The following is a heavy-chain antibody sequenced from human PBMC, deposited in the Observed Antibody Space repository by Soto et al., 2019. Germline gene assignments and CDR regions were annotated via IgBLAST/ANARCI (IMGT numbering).Heavy chain of an antibody. J-gene: IGHJ4*02. CDR2: INSDGSST. CDR3: ARLYSSGWGEGL. Sequence: GGSLRLSCAASGFTFSSYLMHWVRQAPGKGLVWVSRINSDGSSTSYADSVKGRFTISRDNAKNTLYLQMNSLRAEDTAVYYCARLYSSGWGEGLWGQGTLVTVSS. CDR1: GFTFSSYL. D-gene: IGHD6-19*01. V-gene: IGHV3-74*01.